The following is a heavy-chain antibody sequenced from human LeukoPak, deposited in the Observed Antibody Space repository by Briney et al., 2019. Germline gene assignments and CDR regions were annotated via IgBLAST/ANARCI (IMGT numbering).Heavy chain of an antibody. J-gene: IGHJ4*02. D-gene: IGHD6-13*01. CDR2: IYPGDSDT. V-gene: IGHV5-51*01. CDR3: ATFSSSWYFDY. Sequence: GESLKISCKGSGYSFTSYWIGWVRQMPGKGLEWVGIIYPGDSDTRYSPSFQGQVTFSADRSISTAYVQWSSLKASDTAIYYCATFSSSWYFDYWGQGTLVTVSS. CDR1: GYSFTSYW.